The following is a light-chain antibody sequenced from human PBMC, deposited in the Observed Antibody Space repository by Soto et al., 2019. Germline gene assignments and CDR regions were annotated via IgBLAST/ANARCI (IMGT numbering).Light chain of an antibody. Sequence: QSVLTQPASVSGSPGQSITISCTGTSSDVGGYNYVSWYQQQPGKAPKFMIYDVTNRPSGVSNRFSGSKSGNTASLTISGLQAEDDFYYYCCSYTTSTPPQVVFGTGTDVPV. CDR1: SSDVGGYNY. CDR2: DVT. V-gene: IGLV2-14*01. CDR3: CSYTTSTPPQVV. J-gene: IGLJ1*01.